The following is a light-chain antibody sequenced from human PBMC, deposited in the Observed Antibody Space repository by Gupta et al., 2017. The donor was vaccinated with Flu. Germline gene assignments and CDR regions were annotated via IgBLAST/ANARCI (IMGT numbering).Light chain of an antibody. V-gene: IGLV3-1*01. CDR1: KLEDQY. Sequence: GQKASITCSGDKLEDQYACWFQQKPGQSPVLVIYQDTRRPSAIPERFSGSNSGNIATLTISGTQATDEAAYYCQAWDSNSASWVFGGGTKLTVL. CDR3: QAWDSNSASWV. CDR2: QDT. J-gene: IGLJ3*02.